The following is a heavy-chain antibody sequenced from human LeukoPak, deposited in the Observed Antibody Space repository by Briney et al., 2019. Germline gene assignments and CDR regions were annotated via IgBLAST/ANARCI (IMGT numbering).Heavy chain of an antibody. Sequence: GASVKVSCKASGGTFSSYAISWVRQAPGQGLEWMGGIIPIFGTANYAQKFQGRVTITTDESTSTAYMELSSLRSEDTAVYYCARVPASGSHTLWFDPWGQGTLVTVSS. J-gene: IGHJ5*02. CDR3: ARVPASGSHTLWFDP. CDR1: GGTFSSYA. V-gene: IGHV1-69*05. D-gene: IGHD1-26*01. CDR2: IIPIFGTA.